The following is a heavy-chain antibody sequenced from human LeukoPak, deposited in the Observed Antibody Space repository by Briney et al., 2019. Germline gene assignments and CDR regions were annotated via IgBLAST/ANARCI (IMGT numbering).Heavy chain of an antibody. J-gene: IGHJ2*01. D-gene: IGHD2-15*01. Sequence: GGSLRLSCAASGFTFSDYYMSWIRQAPGKGLEWVSYISSSGSTIYYADSVKGRFTISRDNAKNSLYLQMNSLRAEDTAVYYCARAPFYCSGGSCSPSHWYFDLWGRGTLVTVSS. CDR2: ISSSGSTI. CDR3: ARAPFYCSGGSCSPSHWYFDL. V-gene: IGHV3-11*01. CDR1: GFTFSDYY.